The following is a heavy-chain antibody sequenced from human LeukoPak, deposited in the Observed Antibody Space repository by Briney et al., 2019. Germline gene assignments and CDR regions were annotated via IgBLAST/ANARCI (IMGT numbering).Heavy chain of an antibody. CDR1: GGSFSGYY. D-gene: IGHD6-25*01. J-gene: IGHJ5*02. Sequence: SETLSLTCAVYGGSFSGYYWSWIRQPPGKGLEWIGEINHSGSTNYNPSLKSRVTISVDTSKNQFSLKLSSVTAADTAVYYCARVAGYLPTRWFDPWGQGTHVTVSS. V-gene: IGHV4-34*01. CDR3: ARVAGYLPTRWFDP. CDR2: INHSGST.